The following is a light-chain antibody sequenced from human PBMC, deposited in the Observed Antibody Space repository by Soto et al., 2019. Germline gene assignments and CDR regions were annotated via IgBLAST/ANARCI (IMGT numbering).Light chain of an antibody. J-gene: IGLJ1*01. V-gene: IGLV2-23*01. CDR2: EGS. CDR1: RSVVGSYNL. Sequence: QSALTQPASLSGSPGQSITISCTGTRSVVGSYNLVSWYQQHPGKAPKLMIYEGSKRPSGVSNRFSGSKSGNTASLTISGLQAEDEADYYCCSYAGSDRVFGTGTKLTVL. CDR3: CSYAGSDRV.